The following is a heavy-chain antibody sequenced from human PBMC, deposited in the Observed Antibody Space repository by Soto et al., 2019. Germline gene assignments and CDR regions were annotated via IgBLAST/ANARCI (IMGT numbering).Heavy chain of an antibody. J-gene: IGHJ6*02. CDR2: ITPSGST. Sequence: SETLSRTCAVYGGSSSGDSWSWISQPPGKVLERIGAITPSGSTNYNPSLKSRVTISVDTSKNQFSLKLSSVTAADTAVYYCARGRYEIFGVVIIHSYYYYYGMDVWGQGTTVT. D-gene: IGHD3-3*01. CDR1: GGSSSGDS. CDR3: ARGRYEIFGVVIIHSYYYYYGMDV. V-gene: IGHV4-34*01.